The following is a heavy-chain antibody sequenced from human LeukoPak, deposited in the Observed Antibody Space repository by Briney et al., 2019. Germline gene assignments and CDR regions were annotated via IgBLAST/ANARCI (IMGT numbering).Heavy chain of an antibody. D-gene: IGHD4-4*01. Sequence: GESLTISCKGSGYSFTSYWVGCVRQIPGKGLEWMGILYPGDSDTRYSPSFQGQVTISADKSISTAYLQWSSLKASDTAMYYCARPLWATVTTSDGIDVWGQGTTVTVSS. CDR3: ARPLWATVTTSDGIDV. J-gene: IGHJ6*02. V-gene: IGHV5-51*01. CDR2: LYPGDSDT. CDR1: GYSFTSYW.